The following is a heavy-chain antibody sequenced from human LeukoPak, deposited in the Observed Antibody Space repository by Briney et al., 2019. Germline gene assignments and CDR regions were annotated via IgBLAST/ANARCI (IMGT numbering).Heavy chain of an antibody. CDR3: ARDHEVSSSSFDY. CDR1: RGSVNSNSYY. Sequence: SETLSLTCTVSRGSVNSNSYYWGWIRQPPGKGLEWIGTIYYSRNTYYNPSLESRVTISVDTSKNQFSLKLTSVTAADTAVYYCARDHEVSSSSFDYWGQGTLVTVSS. D-gene: IGHD6-6*01. V-gene: IGHV4-39*07. J-gene: IGHJ4*02. CDR2: IYYSRNT.